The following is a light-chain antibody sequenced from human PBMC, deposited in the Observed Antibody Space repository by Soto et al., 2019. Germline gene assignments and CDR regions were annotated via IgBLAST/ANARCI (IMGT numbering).Light chain of an antibody. CDR2: AAS. Sequence: DAQMTQSPSSLSASVGDSVTITCRASQSIGTYLDWYQHKPGKAPKLLIYAASSLQSGVPSRFIGSGSGTDFTLTISSLQPEDFATYYCQESHSTFGQGTKLEIK. V-gene: IGKV1-39*01. J-gene: IGKJ2*01. CDR3: QESHST. CDR1: QSIGTY.